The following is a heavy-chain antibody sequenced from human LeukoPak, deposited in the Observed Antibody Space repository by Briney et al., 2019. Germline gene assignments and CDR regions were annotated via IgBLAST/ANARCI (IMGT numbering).Heavy chain of an antibody. D-gene: IGHD3-9*01. CDR3: ARDERYFACLLVPMPPDY. V-gene: IGHV1-69*04. J-gene: IGHJ4*02. CDR1: GGTFSSYA. CDR2: IIPILGIA. Sequence: GASVKVSCKASGGTFSSYAISWVRQAPGQGLEWMGRIIPILGIANYAQKFQGRVTITADKSTSTAYMELSSLRSEDTAVYYCARDERYFACLLVPMPPDYWGQGTLVTVSS.